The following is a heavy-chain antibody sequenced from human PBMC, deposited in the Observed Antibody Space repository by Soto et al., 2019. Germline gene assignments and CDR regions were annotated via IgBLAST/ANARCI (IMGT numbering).Heavy chain of an antibody. CDR1: GGSISSYY. CDR3: ARSSIPHLGELSSRFDY. D-gene: IGHD3-16*02. Sequence: PSETLSLTCTVSGGSISSYYWGWIRQPPGKGLEWIGYIYYSGSTNYNPSLKSRVTISVDTSKNQFSLKLSSVTAADTAVYYCARSSIPHLGELSSRFDYWGQGTLVTVSS. J-gene: IGHJ4*02. V-gene: IGHV4-59*08. CDR2: IYYSGST.